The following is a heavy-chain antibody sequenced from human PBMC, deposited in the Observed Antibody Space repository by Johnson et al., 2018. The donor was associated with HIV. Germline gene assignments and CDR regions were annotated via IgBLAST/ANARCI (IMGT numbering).Heavy chain of an antibody. J-gene: IGHJ3*02. CDR2: IYSDGGT. CDR1: GLTVSSSY. V-gene: IGHV3-66*03. CDR3: ARGGIIHDAFDI. Sequence: VLLVESGGGLIQPGGSLRLSCAASGLTVSSSYMSWVRQAPGKGLEWVSVIYSDGGTYYADSVTGRFTISRDNSKNTLYLQMSSLRDEDTAVYYCARGGIIHDAFDIWGQGTMVTVSS. D-gene: IGHD1-1*01.